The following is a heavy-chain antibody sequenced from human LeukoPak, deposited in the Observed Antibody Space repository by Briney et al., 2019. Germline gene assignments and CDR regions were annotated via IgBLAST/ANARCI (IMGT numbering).Heavy chain of an antibody. J-gene: IGHJ1*01. CDR3: ARLRGYYPGHGFQH. Sequence: NPSETLSLTCAVYGGSFSGYYWSWIRQPPGKGLEWIGEINHSGSTNYNPSLKSRVTISVDTSKNQFSLKLSSVTAADTAVYYCARLRGYYPGHGFQHWGQGTLVTVSS. CDR2: INHSGST. CDR1: GGSFSGYY. D-gene: IGHD3-10*01. V-gene: IGHV4-34*01.